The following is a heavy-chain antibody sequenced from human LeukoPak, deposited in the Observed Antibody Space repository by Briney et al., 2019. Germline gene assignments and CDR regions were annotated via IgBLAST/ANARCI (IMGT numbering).Heavy chain of an antibody. CDR3: ARARITMVRGVIIKRDWFDP. CDR1: GGSISSGGYY. J-gene: IGHJ5*02. Sequence: SETLSLTCTVSGGSISSGGYYWSWIRQHPGRGLEWIGYIYYSGSTYYNPSLKSRVTISVDTSKNQFSLKLSSVTAADTAVYYCARARITMVRGVIIKRDWFDPWGQGTLVTVSS. V-gene: IGHV4-31*03. CDR2: IYYSGST. D-gene: IGHD3-10*01.